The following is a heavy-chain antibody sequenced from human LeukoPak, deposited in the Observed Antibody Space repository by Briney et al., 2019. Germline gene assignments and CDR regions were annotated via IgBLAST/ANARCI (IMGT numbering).Heavy chain of an antibody. V-gene: IGHV1-69*13. CDR1: GGTFSSYA. CDR3: AGGATYCSSTSCYAGWFDP. Sequence: ASVKVSCKASGGTFSSYAISWVRQAPGQGLEWMGGIIPIFGTANYARKFQGRVTITADESTSTAYMELSSLRSEDTAVYYCAGGATYCSSTSCYAGWFDPWGQGTLVTVSS. CDR2: IIPIFGTA. J-gene: IGHJ5*02. D-gene: IGHD2-2*01.